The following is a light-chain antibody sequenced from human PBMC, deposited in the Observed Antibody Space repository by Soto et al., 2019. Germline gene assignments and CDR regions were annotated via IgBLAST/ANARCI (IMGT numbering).Light chain of an antibody. Sequence: DIVMTQSPLSLPVTPGEPASISCRSSQSLLHSNGYNYLDWYLQKPGQSPQLLIYLGSNRASGVPDRFSGSGSGTDFTLKISRVEAEDVGVYYCMQAVQPPQTFGPGTKVDIK. CDR2: LGS. CDR1: QSLLHSNGYNY. J-gene: IGKJ3*01. V-gene: IGKV2-28*01. CDR3: MQAVQPPQT.